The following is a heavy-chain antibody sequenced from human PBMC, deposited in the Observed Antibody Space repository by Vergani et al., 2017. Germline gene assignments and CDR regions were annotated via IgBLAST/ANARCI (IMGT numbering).Heavy chain of an antibody. CDR1: GGSFSGYY. V-gene: IGHV4-34*01. D-gene: IGHD2-21*02. CDR2: INHSGST. Sequence: QVQLQQWGAGLLKPSETLSLTCAVYGGSFSGYYWSWIRQPPGKGLEWIGEINHSGSTNYNPSLKSRVTISVDTSKNQFSLKLNSVTAADTAVYYCARGPLAYCGGDCYLVGDYDYYYGMDVWGQGTTVTVSS. J-gene: IGHJ6*02. CDR3: ARGPLAYCGGDCYLVGDYDYYYGMDV.